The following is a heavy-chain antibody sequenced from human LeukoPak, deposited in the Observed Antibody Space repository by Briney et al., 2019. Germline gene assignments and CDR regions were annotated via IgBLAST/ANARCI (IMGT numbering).Heavy chain of an antibody. Sequence: FETLPLTCDVSGGSVTSTNWWTWFRQPPGKGLEWIGEVHLDGRTNYNPSLKSRLVMSADLAENHISLKLTSVTAADTAVYYCAREGGFYRPLDYSGQGTLVTVSS. V-gene: IGHV4-4*02. CDR2: VHLDGRT. CDR1: GGSVTSTNW. CDR3: AREGGFYRPLDY. D-gene: IGHD3-16*02. J-gene: IGHJ4*02.